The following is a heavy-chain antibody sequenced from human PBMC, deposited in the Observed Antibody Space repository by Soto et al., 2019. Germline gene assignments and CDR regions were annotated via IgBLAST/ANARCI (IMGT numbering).Heavy chain of an antibody. V-gene: IGHV4-39*01. CDR3: GRGAGYSYGKEGMKV. CDR2: IYYSGST. J-gene: IGHJ6*01. Sequence: SETLSLTCTFSVGSISSSSYYCGWIRQPPWKGLEWIGSIYYSGSTYYNPSLKSRVTISVDTSKNQFSLKLSSVTAADTAVYYCGRGAGYSYGKEGMKVWCQGTRVIVSS. CDR1: VGSISSSSYY. D-gene: IGHD5-18*01.